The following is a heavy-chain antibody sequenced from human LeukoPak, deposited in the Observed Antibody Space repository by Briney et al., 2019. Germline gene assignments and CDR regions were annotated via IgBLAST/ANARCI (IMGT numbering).Heavy chain of an antibody. J-gene: IGHJ4*02. Sequence: ASVKVSYKASGYTFTGYYMHWVRQAPGQGLEWMGWINPNSGGTNYAQKFQGRVTMTRDTSISTAYMELSRLRSDGTAVYYCARVTVAGYFDYWGQGTLVTVSS. D-gene: IGHD6-19*01. V-gene: IGHV1-2*02. CDR1: GYTFTGYY. CDR3: ARVTVAGYFDY. CDR2: INPNSGGT.